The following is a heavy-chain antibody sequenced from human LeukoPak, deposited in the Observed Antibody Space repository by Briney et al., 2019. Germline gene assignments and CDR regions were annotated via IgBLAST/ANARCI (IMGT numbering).Heavy chain of an antibody. Sequence: GGSLRLSCAASGFTFSSYSMNWVRQAPGKGLEWVSYISSSSSTIYYADSVKGRFTISRDNAKNSLYLQMNSLRAEDTAVYCCASMNLGYCSSTSCTNWDYWGQGTLVTVSS. CDR3: ASMNLGYCSSTSCTNWDY. CDR2: ISSSSSTI. V-gene: IGHV3-48*04. J-gene: IGHJ4*02. CDR1: GFTFSSYS. D-gene: IGHD2-2*01.